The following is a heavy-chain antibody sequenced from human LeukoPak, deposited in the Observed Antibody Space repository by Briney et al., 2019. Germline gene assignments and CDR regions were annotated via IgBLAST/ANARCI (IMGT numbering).Heavy chain of an antibody. Sequence: ASVKVSCKASGGTFSSYAISWVRQAPGQGLEWMGRIIPIFGTANYAQKFQGRVTITTDESTSTAYMELSSLRSDDTAVYYCARAGRYCSSTSCSGWYNWFDPWGQGTLVTVSS. D-gene: IGHD2-2*01. V-gene: IGHV1-69*05. CDR3: ARAGRYCSSTSCSGWYNWFDP. CDR2: IIPIFGTA. J-gene: IGHJ5*02. CDR1: GGTFSSYA.